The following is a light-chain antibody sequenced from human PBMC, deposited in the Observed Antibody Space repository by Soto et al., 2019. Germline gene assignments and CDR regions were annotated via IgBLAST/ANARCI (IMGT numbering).Light chain of an antibody. J-gene: IGLJ2*01. CDR1: SSNIGTNY. CDR3: AVWDDSLSVV. V-gene: IGLV1-47*01. Sequence: QSVLTQPPSASGTPGQRVTISCSGSSSNIGTNYVYWYQQLPGTAPKLLIYKNNQRPSGVPDRVSGSKSGTSASLAISGLRSEDESDYYCAVWDDSLSVVFGGGTKVTVL. CDR2: KNN.